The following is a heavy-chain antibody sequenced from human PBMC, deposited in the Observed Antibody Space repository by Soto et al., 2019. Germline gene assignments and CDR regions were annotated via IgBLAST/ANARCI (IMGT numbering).Heavy chain of an antibody. CDR3: ARDYDGFDY. Sequence: SETLSLTCDVSSVSITSSNWWTWVRLPPGKGLEWLGKISHSGTVNYNATLRSRVTISVDKPKNQLSLKLMSVTAADTAVYYCARDYDGFDYWGPGILVTVSS. J-gene: IGHJ4*02. V-gene: IGHV4-4*02. D-gene: IGHD3-16*01. CDR2: ISHSGTV. CDR1: SVSITSSNW.